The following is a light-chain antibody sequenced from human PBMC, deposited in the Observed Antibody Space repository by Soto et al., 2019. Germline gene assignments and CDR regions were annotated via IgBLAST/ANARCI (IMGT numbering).Light chain of an antibody. CDR2: GAS. Sequence: EIVLTQSPGTLSLSPGERATLSCRASQSVSSYLAWYQQKPGQAPRLLIYGASSRATGIPDRFSGSGSGTDFTLTINSLEPADFAVYYCQQYGSSSRTFGQGTRVEIK. V-gene: IGKV3-20*01. CDR3: QQYGSSSRT. CDR1: QSVSSY. J-gene: IGKJ1*01.